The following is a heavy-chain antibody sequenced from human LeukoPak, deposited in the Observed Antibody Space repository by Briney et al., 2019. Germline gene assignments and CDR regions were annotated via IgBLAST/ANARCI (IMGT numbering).Heavy chain of an antibody. V-gene: IGHV3-23*01. Sequence: GGSLRLSCTASGFTFSNYAMSWVRQAPGKGLEWVSAISGNGGSTFDADSVKGRFTISRDNSKNTLYLQMNSLRAEDTAIYYCAKDVFKLYDIYDHWGQGTLVTVSS. J-gene: IGHJ4*02. D-gene: IGHD3-9*01. CDR2: ISGNGGST. CDR3: AKDVFKLYDIYDH. CDR1: GFTFSNYA.